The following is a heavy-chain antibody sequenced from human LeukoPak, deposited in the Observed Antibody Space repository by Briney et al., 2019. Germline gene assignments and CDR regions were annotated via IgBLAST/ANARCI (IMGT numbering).Heavy chain of an antibody. Sequence: PGGSLRLSCAASGFTFSSYAMHWVRQAPGKGLEWVTVTWQDGNKAYADSVKGRFTISRDTSKNTLFLQMNSLRVEDTAMYFCAREWSAFDIWGQGTMVTVSS. CDR3: AREWSAFDI. J-gene: IGHJ3*02. D-gene: IGHD2-15*01. CDR2: TWQDGNK. V-gene: IGHV3-33*08. CDR1: GFTFSSYA.